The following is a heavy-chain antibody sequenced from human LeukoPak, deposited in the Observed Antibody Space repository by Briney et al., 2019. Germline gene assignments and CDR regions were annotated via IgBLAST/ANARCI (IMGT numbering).Heavy chain of an antibody. CDR3: AKDSNYYDSSGYYLGAFDI. Sequence: PGGSLRLSCAASGFTFSSYGMHWVRQAPGKGLEWVAFIRYDGSNKYYADSVKGRFTISRDNSKNTLYLQMNSLRAEDTAVYYCAKDSNYYDSSGYYLGAFDIWGQGTMVTVSS. CDR2: IRYDGSNK. J-gene: IGHJ3*02. V-gene: IGHV3-30*02. CDR1: GFTFSSYG. D-gene: IGHD3-22*01.